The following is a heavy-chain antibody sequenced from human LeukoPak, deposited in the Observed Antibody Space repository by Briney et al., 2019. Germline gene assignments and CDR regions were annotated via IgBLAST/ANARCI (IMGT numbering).Heavy chain of an antibody. V-gene: IGHV1-18*01. D-gene: IGHD3-10*01. CDR1: GGTFSSYA. J-gene: IGHJ4*02. Sequence: ASVKVSCKASGGTFSSYAISWVRQAPGQWLEWMGWINTNNGNTNYVQRLQGRVTMTTDTSTSTAYMELRSLRSDDTAVYYCAREREETYGSGSYTFDHWGQGTLVTVSS. CDR2: INTNNGNT. CDR3: AREREETYGSGSYTFDH.